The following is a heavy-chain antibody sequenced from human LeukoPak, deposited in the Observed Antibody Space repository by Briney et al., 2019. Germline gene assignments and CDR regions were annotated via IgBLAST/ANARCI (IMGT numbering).Heavy chain of an antibody. D-gene: IGHD3-22*01. CDR2: INPSGGST. Sequence: APVKVSCKASGYTFTSYYMHWVRQAPGQGLEWMGIINPSGGSTSYAQKFQGRVTMTRDTSTSTVYMELSSLRSEDTAVYYCARAPTPPGITMIVVVHFDYWGQGTLVTVSS. J-gene: IGHJ4*02. V-gene: IGHV1-46*01. CDR3: ARAPTPPGITMIVVVHFDY. CDR1: GYTFTSYY.